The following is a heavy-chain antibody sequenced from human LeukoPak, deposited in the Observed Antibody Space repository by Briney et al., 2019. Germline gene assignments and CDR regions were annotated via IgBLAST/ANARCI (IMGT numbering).Heavy chain of an antibody. CDR3: ARVQWELRGVGSYFEY. Sequence: GGSLRLSCVVSGFTFSSYWMSWVRQAPGKGLEWVANIKQDGSEKYYVDSVKGRFTMSRDNAKNSLYLQMNSLRAEDTAVYYYARVQWELRGVGSYFEYWGQGALVTVSS. D-gene: IGHD1-26*01. J-gene: IGHJ4*02. CDR1: GFTFSSYW. V-gene: IGHV3-7*01. CDR2: IKQDGSEK.